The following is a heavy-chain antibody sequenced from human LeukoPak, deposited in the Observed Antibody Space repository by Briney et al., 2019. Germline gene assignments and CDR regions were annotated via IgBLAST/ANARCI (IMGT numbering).Heavy chain of an antibody. CDR3: AGNRDGYNFAFDI. CDR2: ISGGGSYT. Sequence: PGGSLRLSCAASGFTFNDYYMSWIRQAPGKGLEWVSYISGGGSYTNYADSVKGRFTISRDNDKKSLYLQMNSLRAHDTALYYCAGNRDGYNFAFDIWGQGTMVTVSS. D-gene: IGHD5-24*01. V-gene: IGHV3-11*03. J-gene: IGHJ3*02. CDR1: GFTFNDYY.